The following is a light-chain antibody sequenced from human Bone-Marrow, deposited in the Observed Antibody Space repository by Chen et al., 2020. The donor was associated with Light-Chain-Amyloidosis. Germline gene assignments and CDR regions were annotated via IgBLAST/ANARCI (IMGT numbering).Light chain of an antibody. CDR3: QQSYNTPRT. V-gene: IGKV1-39*01. Sequence: IPLPQPQSSLSAPIGDRVTITCRASQTVSRYLHWYQHKPGKAPKLLIYGVSTMQSGVPSRFSGSGSGTDFTLTISSLQPEDFATYYCQQSYNTPRTFGQGTNVEIK. CDR1: QTVSRY. CDR2: GVS. J-gene: IGKJ1*01.